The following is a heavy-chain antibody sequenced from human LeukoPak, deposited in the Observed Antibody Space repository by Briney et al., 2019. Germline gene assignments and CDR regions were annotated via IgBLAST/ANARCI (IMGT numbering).Heavy chain of an antibody. CDR3: AKDPRYCRTTSCSPDGYFDY. Sequence: PGGSLRLSCAASGFTFSSYAMHWVRQAPGKGLEWVAIISYDGRDKFYADSVQGRFTISRDTSTNTLYLQMSSLKTEDSATYYCAKDPRYCRTTSCSPDGYFDYWGQGTLVTVSS. D-gene: IGHD2-2*01. CDR2: ISYDGRDK. V-gene: IGHV3-30*04. CDR1: GFTFSSYA. J-gene: IGHJ4*02.